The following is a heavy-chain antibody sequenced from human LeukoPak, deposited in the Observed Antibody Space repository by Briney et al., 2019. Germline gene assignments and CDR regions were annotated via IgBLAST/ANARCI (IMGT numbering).Heavy chain of an antibody. V-gene: IGHV3-7*01. J-gene: IGHJ6*02. D-gene: IGHD2-15*01. CDR3: ARAGTVVVVAATPYYYGMDV. Sequence: GGSLRLSCAASEFTFSDYWMSWVRQTPGKEPEWVANIKEDGSEKYYVDSVKGRFTVSRDNAKNSLFLQMNSLRVEDTAVYYCARAGTVVVVAATPYYYGMDVWGQGTTVTVSS. CDR1: EFTFSDYW. CDR2: IKEDGSEK.